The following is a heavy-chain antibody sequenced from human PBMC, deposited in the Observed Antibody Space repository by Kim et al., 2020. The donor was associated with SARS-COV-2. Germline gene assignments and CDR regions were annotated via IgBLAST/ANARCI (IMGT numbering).Heavy chain of an antibody. Sequence: GGSLRLSCAASGFIVSDNYMFWIRQAPGKGLEWLSYIDSSGKILYYADSAKARFTISRDRAKNSLYLQMNSLRVEDTAVYYCAREWENSMGGDCWGQGTLVNVSS. D-gene: IGHD1-26*01. J-gene: IGHJ4*02. CDR2: IDSSGKIL. CDR1: GFIVSDNY. CDR3: AREWENSMGGDC. V-gene: IGHV3-11*01.